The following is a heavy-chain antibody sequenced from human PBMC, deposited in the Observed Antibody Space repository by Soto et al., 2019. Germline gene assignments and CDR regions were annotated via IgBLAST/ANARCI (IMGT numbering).Heavy chain of an antibody. CDR2: IYYSGST. V-gene: IGHV4-59*01. CDR1: GGSISSYY. Sequence: QVQLQESGPGLVKPSETLSLTCTVSGGSISSYYWSWIRQPPGKGLEWIGYIYYSGSTNYNPSLKSRVTISVDTSKNQFSLKLSSVTAADTAVYYCAREWVGQQLVPRQTANWFDPWGQGTLVTVSS. D-gene: IGHD6-13*01. CDR3: AREWVGQQLVPRQTANWFDP. J-gene: IGHJ5*02.